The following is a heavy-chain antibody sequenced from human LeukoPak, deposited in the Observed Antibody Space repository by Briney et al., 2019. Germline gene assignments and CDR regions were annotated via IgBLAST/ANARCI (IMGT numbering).Heavy chain of an antibody. CDR1: GYTFTKYG. V-gene: IGHV1-18*01. D-gene: IGHD5-18*01. CDR2: ISGSNGNT. J-gene: IGHJ4*02. CDR3: ARADWDTAMIDY. Sequence: ASVKVSCKASGYTFTKYGVNWVRQAPGQGLEWMGWISGSNGNTNYAQEFQGRVSMTADTSTSTAYMELRSLRAEDTAVYYCARADWDTAMIDYWGQGTLVTVSS.